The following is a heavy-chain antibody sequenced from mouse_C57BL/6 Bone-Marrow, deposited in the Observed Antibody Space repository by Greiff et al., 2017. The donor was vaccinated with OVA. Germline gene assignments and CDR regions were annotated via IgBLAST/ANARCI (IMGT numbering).Heavy chain of an antibody. D-gene: IGHD2-1*01. CDR3: ARSIYYYAMDY. V-gene: IGHV1-81*01. Sequence: QVQLKESGAELARPGASVKLSCKASGYTFTSYGISWVKQRTGQGLEWIGEIYPRSGNTYYNEKFKGKATLTADKSSSTAYMELRSLTSEDSAVYFCARSIYYYAMDYWGQGTSVTVSS. CDR2: IYPRSGNT. J-gene: IGHJ4*01. CDR1: GYTFTSYG.